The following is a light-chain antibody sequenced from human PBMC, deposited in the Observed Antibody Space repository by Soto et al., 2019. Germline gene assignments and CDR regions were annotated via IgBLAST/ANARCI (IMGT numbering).Light chain of an antibody. CDR3: QQANSFPPS. J-gene: IGKJ4*01. Sequence: DIQMTQSPSSVSASVGDRVTITCRASHGLSSRLAWYQQKPGKAPKFLIYATSTLHSGVTSRFSGTGSGTDFTLTISSLQPEEFATYFCQQANSFPPSFGGGTRVDI. CDR2: ATS. CDR1: HGLSSR. V-gene: IGKV1-12*01.